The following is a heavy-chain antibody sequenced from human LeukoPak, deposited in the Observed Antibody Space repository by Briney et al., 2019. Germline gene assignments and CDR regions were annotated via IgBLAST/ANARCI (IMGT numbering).Heavy chain of an antibody. D-gene: IGHD6-13*01. CDR3: ARDISSSSRTPLDY. J-gene: IGHJ4*02. CDR2: IWYDGSNK. CDR1: GFTFSSYG. Sequence: GGSVTLSCAASGFTFSSYGMHWVRQAPGEGLEWVAVIWYDGSNKYYADSVKGRFTISRDNSKNTLYLQMNSLRAEDTAVYYCARDISSSSRTPLDYWGEGTRDPVSS. V-gene: IGHV3-33*01.